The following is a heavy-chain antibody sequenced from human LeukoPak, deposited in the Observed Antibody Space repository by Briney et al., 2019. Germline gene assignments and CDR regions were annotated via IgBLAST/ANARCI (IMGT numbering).Heavy chain of an antibody. V-gene: IGHV3-21*01. CDR3: AREKSFLEWLSTGRRDGYYMDV. CDR2: ISSSSSSYK. Sequence: PGGSLRLSCADSGFTFISYNMNWVRQAPGKGLEWVSSISSSSSSYKYYADSVKGRFTVSRDNAKNSLYLQMNSLRAEDTAVYYCAREKSFLEWLSTGRRDGYYMDVWGKGTMVTVSS. D-gene: IGHD3-3*02. CDR1: GFTFISYN. J-gene: IGHJ6*03.